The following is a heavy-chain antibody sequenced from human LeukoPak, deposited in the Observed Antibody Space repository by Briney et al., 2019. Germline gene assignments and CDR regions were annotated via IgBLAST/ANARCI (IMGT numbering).Heavy chain of an antibody. CDR3: ARDLMVRGVGGFDY. CDR2: ISSSSTYM. CDR1: GFTFSSYS. J-gene: IGHJ4*02. D-gene: IGHD3-10*01. Sequence: GGPLRLSCAASGFTFSSYSMNWVRQAPGKGLEWVSSISSSSTYMYYADSVKGRFTISRDNAKNSLYLQMNSLRAEDTAVYYCARDLMVRGVGGFDYWGQGTLVTVSS. V-gene: IGHV3-21*01.